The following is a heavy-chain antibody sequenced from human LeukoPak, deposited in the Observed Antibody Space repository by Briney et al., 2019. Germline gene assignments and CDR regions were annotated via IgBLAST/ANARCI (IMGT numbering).Heavy chain of an antibody. CDR3: ARHFDCSNGACKDY. CDR1: GGSISSYY. D-gene: IGHD2-8*01. J-gene: IGHJ4*02. V-gene: IGHV4-4*07. Sequence: SETLSLTCTVSGGSISSYYWSWIRQPAGKGLEWIGRIYTSGSTNYNPSLKSRVTISIDTSKNQFSLWLTSVTAADTAVYYCARHFDCSNGACKDYWGQGTLVTVSP. CDR2: IYTSGST.